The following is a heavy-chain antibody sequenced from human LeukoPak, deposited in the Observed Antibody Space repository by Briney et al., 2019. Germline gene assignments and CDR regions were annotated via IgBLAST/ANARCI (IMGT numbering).Heavy chain of an antibody. CDR1: GYTFTSYG. V-gene: IGHV1-18*01. D-gene: IGHD3-10*01. CDR2: ISAYNGNT. Sequence: ASVKVSCKASGYTFTSYGISWVRQAPGQGLEWMGWISAYNGNTNYAQKLQGRVTMTTDTSTSTAYMELRSLRSDDTAVYYCARDEEITPSYQYYYGSGSPPFTDWGQGTLVTVSS. CDR3: ARDEEITPSYQYYYGSGSPPFTD. J-gene: IGHJ4*02.